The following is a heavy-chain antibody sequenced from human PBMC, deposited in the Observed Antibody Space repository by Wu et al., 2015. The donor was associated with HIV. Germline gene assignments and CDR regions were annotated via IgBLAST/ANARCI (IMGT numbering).Heavy chain of an antibody. V-gene: IGHV1-69*13. CDR3: ARRGHYDFWSGYYERNWFDP. CDR2: IIPMFGKP. D-gene: IGHD3-3*01. CDR1: GGTFNSYT. J-gene: IGHJ5*02. Sequence: QVQLVQSGAEVKQPGSSVKVSCKPSGGTFNSYTITWVRQAPGQGFEWMGRIIPMFGKPRYAQRFQDRVTITADESTSTAYMELSRLRSEDTAVYYCARRGHYDFWSGYYERNWFDPVGPGNPGHRLL.